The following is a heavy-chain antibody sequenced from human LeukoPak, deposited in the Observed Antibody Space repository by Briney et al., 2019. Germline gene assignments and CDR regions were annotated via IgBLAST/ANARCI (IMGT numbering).Heavy chain of an antibody. J-gene: IGHJ4*02. CDR3: ARVPLGMVNPGLMGD. Sequence: GASVKVSCKASGYTFTSYYMHWVRQAPGQGLEWMGIINPSGGSTTYAQKFQGRVTMTRDTSTSTVYMNLSSLRAEDTAVYYCARVPLGMVNPGLMGDWGQGTLVTVSS. V-gene: IGHV1-46*01. CDR1: GYTFTSYY. CDR2: INPSGGST. D-gene: IGHD2-8*01.